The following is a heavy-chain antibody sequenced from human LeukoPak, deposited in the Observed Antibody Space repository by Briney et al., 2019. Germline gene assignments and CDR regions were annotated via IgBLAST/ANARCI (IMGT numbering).Heavy chain of an antibody. D-gene: IGHD2-15*01. CDR1: GGSISSYY. Sequence: PSETLSLTCTVSGGSISSYYLTWIRQPPGKGLEWIGYIYISGSTNYNPSLKSRVTISVDTSKNQFSLKLFSVTAADTAVYYCARDGLGVYCSGGSCGVGWGQGTLVTVSS. CDR2: IYISGST. J-gene: IGHJ4*02. CDR3: ARDGLGVYCSGGSCGVG. V-gene: IGHV4-4*08.